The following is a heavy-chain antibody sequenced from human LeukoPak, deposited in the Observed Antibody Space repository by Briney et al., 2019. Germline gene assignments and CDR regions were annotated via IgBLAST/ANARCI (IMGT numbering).Heavy chain of an antibody. Sequence: ASVKVSCKASGGTFNNYAINWVRQAPGQGLEWMGGIIPIFGSSNYAQKFQGRVTITADESTTTAYMELNSLRSEDTAVYYCARGKDAYYFDSSGYYYRTFDSWGQGTLVIVSS. CDR1: GGTFNNYA. CDR2: IIPIFGSS. D-gene: IGHD3-22*01. V-gene: IGHV1-69*13. J-gene: IGHJ4*02. CDR3: ARGKDAYYFDSSGYYYRTFDS.